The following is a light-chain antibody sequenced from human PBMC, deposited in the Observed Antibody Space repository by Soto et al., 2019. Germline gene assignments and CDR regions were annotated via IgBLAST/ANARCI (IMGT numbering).Light chain of an antibody. V-gene: IGKV3-11*01. Sequence: EIVLTQSPATVSLSPGEGAALSCRTNQSVLNFLAWYQQKPGQAPRLLVYDASRRATGIPARFSGSGSGTDFTLTISSLEPEDFATYYCQQANSFPITFGQGTRLEIK. CDR1: QSVLNF. J-gene: IGKJ5*01. CDR3: QQANSFPIT. CDR2: DAS.